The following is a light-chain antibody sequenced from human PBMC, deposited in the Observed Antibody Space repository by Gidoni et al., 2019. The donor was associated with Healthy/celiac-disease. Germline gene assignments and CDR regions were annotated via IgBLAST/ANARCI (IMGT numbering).Light chain of an antibody. CDR3: QQRSNWLT. J-gene: IGKJ4*01. V-gene: IGKV3-11*01. CDR2: DAS. CDR1: QSVSSY. Sequence: EIVLTQSPATLSLSPGERATLSCRASQSVSSYLAWYQQKPGQAPRLLIYDASNRATGIPARFSGSGSGTDFTLTISSLEPEDFVVYYCQQRSNWLTFXGXTKVXIK.